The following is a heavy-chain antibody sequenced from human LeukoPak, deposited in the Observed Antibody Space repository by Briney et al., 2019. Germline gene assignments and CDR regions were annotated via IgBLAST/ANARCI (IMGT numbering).Heavy chain of an antibody. V-gene: IGHV1-69*13. D-gene: IGHD4-23*01. J-gene: IGHJ4*02. CDR1: GGTFSSYA. CDR2: IIPIFGTA. CDR3: ARGWLAETMVVTPYNY. Sequence: SVKVSCKASGGTFSSYAINWVRQAPGQGLEWMGGIIPIFGTANYAQKFQGRVTITADESTSTAYMVLSSLRPEDTAVYYCARGWLAETMVVTPYNYWGQGTLVTVPS.